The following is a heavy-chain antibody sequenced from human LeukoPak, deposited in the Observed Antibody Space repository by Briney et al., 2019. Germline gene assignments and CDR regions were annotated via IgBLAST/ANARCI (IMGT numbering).Heavy chain of an antibody. CDR1: GGSFSGYY. CDR3: ARGRDGYKFDY. Sequence: PSETLSLTCAVYGGSFSGYYRSWIRQPPGKGLEWIGEINHSGSTNYNPSLKSRVTISLDTSKREFSLRLSSVTAADTAVYYCARGRDGYKFDYWGQGTLVTVSS. CDR2: INHSGST. V-gene: IGHV4-34*01. D-gene: IGHD5-24*01. J-gene: IGHJ4*02.